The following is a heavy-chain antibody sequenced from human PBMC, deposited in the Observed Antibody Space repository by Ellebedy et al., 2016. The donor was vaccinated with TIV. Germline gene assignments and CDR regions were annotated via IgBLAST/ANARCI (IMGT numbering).Heavy chain of an antibody. Sequence: GGSLRLSCAASGFTFSNYWMSWVRQAPGKGLEWVANINKDGSEKYFVDSVKGRFAISRDGAKNSLYLQMNSLRAEDTALYYCARAGAAGSVDYWGQGTLVTVSS. D-gene: IGHD7-27*01. CDR3: ARAGAAGSVDY. V-gene: IGHV3-7*01. J-gene: IGHJ4*02. CDR1: GFTFSNYW. CDR2: INKDGSEK.